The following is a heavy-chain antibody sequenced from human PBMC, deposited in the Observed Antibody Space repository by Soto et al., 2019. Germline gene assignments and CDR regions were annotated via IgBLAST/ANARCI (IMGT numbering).Heavy chain of an antibody. D-gene: IGHD3-10*01. J-gene: IGHJ4*02. CDR3: ARDNLPSGFDY. CDR1: GGSVSSGGYY. Sequence: QVQLQESGPGLVKPSQTLSLTCTVSGGSVSSGGYYWSWIRQRPGKGLEWIGYIYSSGSTYYNPSLTSRITISLDTSQTQFSLKANSVTAADTAVSFCARDNLPSGFDYWGQGTLVTVSS. V-gene: IGHV4-31*03. CDR2: IYSSGST.